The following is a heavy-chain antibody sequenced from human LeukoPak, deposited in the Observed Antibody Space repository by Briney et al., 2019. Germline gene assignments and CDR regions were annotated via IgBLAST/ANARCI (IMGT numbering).Heavy chain of an antibody. D-gene: IGHD4-23*01. J-gene: IGHJ5*02. CDR1: GYTFTSYY. CDR3: ARSQGGNTLWFNP. Sequence: ASVKVSCKAPGYTFTSYYMHWVRQAPGQGLEWMGIINTSGGSTTYAQKFQGRVSMTRDTSTSTVYLEVSSLRSEDTAVYYCARSQGGNTLWFNPWGQGILVTVSS. CDR2: INTSGGST. V-gene: IGHV1-46*01.